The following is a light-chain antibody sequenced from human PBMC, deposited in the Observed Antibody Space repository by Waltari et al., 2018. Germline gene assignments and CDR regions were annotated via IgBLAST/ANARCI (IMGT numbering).Light chain of an antibody. CDR1: SSNIGAGFD. CDR2: GNS. V-gene: IGLV1-40*01. CDR3: QSYDSSLSGWV. Sequence: QSVLTQPPSVSGAPGQRVTISCTGSSSNIGAGFDVHWYQQLPGTAPKLLIPGNSDRPAEVPDRFAGSKSGTSASLAITGLQAEDEADYYCQSYDSSLSGWVFGGGTKLTVL. J-gene: IGLJ3*02.